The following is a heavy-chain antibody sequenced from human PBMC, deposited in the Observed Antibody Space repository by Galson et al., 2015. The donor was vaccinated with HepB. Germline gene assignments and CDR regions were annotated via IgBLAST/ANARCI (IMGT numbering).Heavy chain of an antibody. V-gene: IGHV1-18*01. D-gene: IGHD3-9*01. J-gene: IGHJ5*02. Sequence: SVKVSCKASGYTFTSYGISWVRQAPGQGLEWMGWISAYNGNTNYAQKLQGRVTMTTDTSTSTAYMELRSLRSDDTAVYYCARDLSGGYFDWLSGPYFDPWGQGTLVTVSS. CDR2: ISAYNGNT. CDR3: ARDLSGGYFDWLSGPYFDP. CDR1: GYTFTSYG.